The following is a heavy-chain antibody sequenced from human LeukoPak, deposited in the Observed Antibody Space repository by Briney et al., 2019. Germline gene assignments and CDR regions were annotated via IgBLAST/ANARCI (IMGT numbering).Heavy chain of an antibody. V-gene: IGHV1-2*02. J-gene: IGHJ4*02. Sequence: ASVKVSCKASGYTFTGYYTHWVRQAPGQGLEWMGWINPKSGGTNYAQRFQGRVTMTRDTSISSAYMELSRLRSDDAAVYYCVRGGYNYGVDYWGQGTLVTVSS. CDR2: INPKSGGT. CDR3: VRGGYNYGVDY. CDR1: GYTFTGYY. D-gene: IGHD5-18*01.